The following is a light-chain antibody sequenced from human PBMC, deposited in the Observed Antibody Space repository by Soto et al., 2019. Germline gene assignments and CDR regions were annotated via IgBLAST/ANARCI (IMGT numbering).Light chain of an antibody. CDR3: QQSYSTPVT. CDR1: QYINTR. CDR2: QTS. J-gene: IGKJ5*01. Sequence: IVLTQSPATLPSFPGDSVTLSCRASQYINTRLAWYQHRPGQAPRLLIYQTSIRAAGIPARFSASGSGTDFTLTISSLEPEDSATYYCQQSYSTPVTFGQGTRLENK. V-gene: IGKV3-11*01.